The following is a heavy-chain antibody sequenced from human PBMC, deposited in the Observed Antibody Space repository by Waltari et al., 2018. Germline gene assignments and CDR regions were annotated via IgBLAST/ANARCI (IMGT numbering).Heavy chain of an antibody. Sequence: QLQLQESGPGLVKPSETLSLTCTVSGGPIRRRSYYWGWTRQPPGKGLEWIGCIYYSGSTYYNPSLKSRVTISVDTSKNQFSLKLSSVTAADTAVYYCAIIRVDCSGGSCYLDWFDPWGQGTLVTVSS. V-gene: IGHV4-39*01. CDR3: AIIRVDCSGGSCYLDWFDP. D-gene: IGHD2-15*01. J-gene: IGHJ5*02. CDR1: GGPIRRRSYY. CDR2: IYYSGST.